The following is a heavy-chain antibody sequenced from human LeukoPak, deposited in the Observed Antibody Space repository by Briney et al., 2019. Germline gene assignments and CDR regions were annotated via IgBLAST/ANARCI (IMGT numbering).Heavy chain of an antibody. Sequence: GGSLRLSCAASGFTLSSYAMHWVRQAPGKGLEWVAVISYDGSNKYYADSVKGRFTISRDNSKNTLYLQMNSLRAEDTAVYYCARDRTYYDSSGPTLYWGQGTLVTVSS. CDR2: ISYDGSNK. V-gene: IGHV3-30*04. D-gene: IGHD3-22*01. CDR1: GFTLSSYA. J-gene: IGHJ4*02. CDR3: ARDRTYYDSSGPTLY.